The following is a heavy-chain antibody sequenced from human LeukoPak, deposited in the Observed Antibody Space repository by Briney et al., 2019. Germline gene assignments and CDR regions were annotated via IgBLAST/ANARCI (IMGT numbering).Heavy chain of an antibody. CDR2: IKQDGSEK. V-gene: IGHV3-7*01. D-gene: IGHD3-10*01. CDR3: ARDLGGSGSYYAPFDY. J-gene: IGHJ4*02. Sequence: GGSLRLSCAASGFTFSSYWMSWVRQAPGEGLEWVANIKQDGSEKYYVDSVKGRFTISRDNAKNSLYLQMNSLRAEDTAVYYCARDLGGSGSYYAPFDYWGQGTLVTVSS. CDR1: GFTFSSYW.